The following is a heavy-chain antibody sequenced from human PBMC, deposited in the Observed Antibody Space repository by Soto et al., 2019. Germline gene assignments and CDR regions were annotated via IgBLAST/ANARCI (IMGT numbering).Heavy chain of an antibody. D-gene: IGHD1-26*01. J-gene: IGHJ4*02. Sequence: PGGSLRLSCAASGFTFSDYHMSWVRQAPGKGLEWVALMSYDGSNEYYADSVKGRFTISRDNSKNTLYLQMNSLRAEDTAVYYCAKDGSHNFDYWGQGTLVTVSS. CDR2: MSYDGSNE. V-gene: IGHV3-30*18. CDR1: GFTFSDYH. CDR3: AKDGSHNFDY.